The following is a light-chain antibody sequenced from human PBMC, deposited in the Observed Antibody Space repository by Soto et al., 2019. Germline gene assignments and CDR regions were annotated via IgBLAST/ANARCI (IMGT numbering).Light chain of an antibody. Sequence: QSALTQPASVSGSPGQSITISCTGTSSDVGAYTYVSWYQQHPGKAPKLMIFEVSDRPSGVSNRFSGSKSGNTASLTISGLQAEDEDDYYCSSYTPSNTLVFGGGTKLTVL. J-gene: IGLJ2*01. CDR3: SSYTPSNTLV. V-gene: IGLV2-14*01. CDR2: EVS. CDR1: SSDVGAYTY.